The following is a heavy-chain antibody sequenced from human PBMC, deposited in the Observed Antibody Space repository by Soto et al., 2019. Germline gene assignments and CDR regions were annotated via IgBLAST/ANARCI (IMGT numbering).Heavy chain of an antibody. V-gene: IGHV5-10-1*01. Sequence: EVQLVQSGAEVKKPGESLRISCKGSGYSFTSYWISWVRQMPGKGLEWMGRIDPSDSYTNYCPSFQGHVTISADKSITXAYLQWSSLKAQHTAMYYCARLQAAAGDNDLTFDHWGQGSLVTVPS. CDR3: ARLQAAAGDNDLTFDH. CDR2: IDPSDSYT. D-gene: IGHD6-13*01. CDR1: GYSFTSYW. J-gene: IGHJ4*02.